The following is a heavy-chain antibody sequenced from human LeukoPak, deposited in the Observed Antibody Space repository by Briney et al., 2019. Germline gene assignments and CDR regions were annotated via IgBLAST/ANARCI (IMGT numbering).Heavy chain of an antibody. CDR2: INHSGST. V-gene: IGHV4-34*01. CDR1: GGSFSGYY. J-gene: IGHJ5*02. Sequence: KASETLSLTCAVYGGSFSGYYWSWIRQPPGKGLEWIGEINHSGSTNYNPSLKSRVTISVDTSKNQFSLKLSSVTAADTAVYYCARFQGIAVADPYNWVDPWGQGTLVTVSS. D-gene: IGHD6-19*01. CDR3: ARFQGIAVADPYNWVDP.